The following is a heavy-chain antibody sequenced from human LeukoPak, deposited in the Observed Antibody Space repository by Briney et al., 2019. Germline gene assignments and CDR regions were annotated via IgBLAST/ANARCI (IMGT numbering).Heavy chain of an antibody. CDR2: IYDSGST. CDR3: ARHYGP. J-gene: IGHJ5*02. D-gene: IGHD3-10*01. Sequence: KPGGSLRLSCAASGFTFSNYWMSWVRQTPGKGLEWIGSIYDSGSTYYNPSLKSRVTISVDTSKNQFSLKLNSVTAADTAVYYCARHYGPWGQGTLVTVSS. CDR1: GFTFSNYW. V-gene: IGHV4-39*01.